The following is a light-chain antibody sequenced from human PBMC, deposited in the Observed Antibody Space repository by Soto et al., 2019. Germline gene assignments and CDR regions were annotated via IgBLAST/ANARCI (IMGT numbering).Light chain of an antibody. CDR3: QQYGNSPYA. Sequence: EIVLTQSPGTLSLSPGERATLSCRASQSVSSNYLAWYQQKSGQAPRLLIYGASSRATGIPDRFSGSGSGTDFTLIISRLEPEDFAVYYCQQYGNSPYAFGQGTELEI. V-gene: IGKV3-20*01. CDR2: GAS. J-gene: IGKJ2*01. CDR1: QSVSSNY.